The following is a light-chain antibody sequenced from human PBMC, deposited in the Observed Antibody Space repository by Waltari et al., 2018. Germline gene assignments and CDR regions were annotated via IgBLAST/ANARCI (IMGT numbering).Light chain of an antibody. V-gene: IGKV1-5*03. Sequence: IQMTQSPSTLSASVGDRVTITCRASRSVSDWVAWYPQKPGKAPKPLIYQASNLESGVPSRFSGSGSGTEFTLTISSVQPDDFATYYCQQYTNYPLPFGGGTRVEI. J-gene: IGKJ4*02. CDR3: QQYTNYPLP. CDR2: QAS. CDR1: RSVSDW.